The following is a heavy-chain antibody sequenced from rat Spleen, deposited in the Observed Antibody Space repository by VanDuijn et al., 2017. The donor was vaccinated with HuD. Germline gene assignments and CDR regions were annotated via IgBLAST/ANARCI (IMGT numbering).Heavy chain of an antibody. Sequence: EVQLVESGGGLVQPGRSLKLSCAASGFTFNNYWMTWIRQAPGKGLEWVATFSYDGSTTYYRDSVKGRFTISRDNSKSTLYLQMDSLRSEDTATYYCARHGAYYGYNYNWFAYWGQGTLVAVSS. D-gene: IGHD1-9*01. V-gene: IGHV5-29*01. CDR3: ARHGAYYGYNYNWFAY. CDR2: FSYDGSTT. J-gene: IGHJ3*01. CDR1: GFTFNNYW.